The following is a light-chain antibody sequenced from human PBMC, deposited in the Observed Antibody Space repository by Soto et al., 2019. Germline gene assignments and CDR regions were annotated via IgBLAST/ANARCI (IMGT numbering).Light chain of an antibody. Sequence: QSVLTQPPSASGTPGQTVTISCSGSTSNIGSNAVDWYQQLPGTAPKVLIFSNNQRPSGVPDRFFGSRSGTSASLAISGLQSEDEADYYCATWDDSLRGWVVGGGTKLTV. CDR1: TSNIGSNA. J-gene: IGLJ3*02. V-gene: IGLV1-44*01. CDR2: SNN. CDR3: ATWDDSLRGWV.